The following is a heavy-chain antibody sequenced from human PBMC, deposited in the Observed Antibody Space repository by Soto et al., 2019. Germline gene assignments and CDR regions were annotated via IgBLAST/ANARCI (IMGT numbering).Heavy chain of an antibody. D-gene: IGHD3-3*01. Sequence: GGSLRLSCAASGLTFSSYGMHWVRQAPGKGLEWVAVISYDGSNKYYADSVKGRFTISRDNSKNTLYLQMNSLRAEDTAVYYCARAAIFGTPPLFDYWGQGTLVTVSS. CDR3: ARAAIFGTPPLFDY. CDR1: GLTFSSYG. CDR2: ISYDGSNK. J-gene: IGHJ4*02. V-gene: IGHV3-30*03.